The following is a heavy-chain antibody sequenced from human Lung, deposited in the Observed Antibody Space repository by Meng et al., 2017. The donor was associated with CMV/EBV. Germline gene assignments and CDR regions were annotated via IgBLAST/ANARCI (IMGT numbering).Heavy chain of an antibody. Sequence: QVQLVQSGGEVKRPGASVKVSCKTSGYTLKRYAITWVLQAPGQGLEWMGWINPYNGNTDHAQNLQARLTMTTDTSTGTVYMELGSLRSDDTAVYYCARGRVSYSSSSSLNYWGQGTLVTVSS. CDR1: GYTLKRYA. D-gene: IGHD6-6*01. J-gene: IGHJ4*02. CDR2: INPYNGNT. V-gene: IGHV1-18*01. CDR3: ARGRVSYSSSSSLNY.